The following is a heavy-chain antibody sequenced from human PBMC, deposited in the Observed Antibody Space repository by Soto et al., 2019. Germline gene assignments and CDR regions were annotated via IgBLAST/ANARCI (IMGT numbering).Heavy chain of an antibody. CDR1: GYTFTSYA. CDR3: ARDAVRGALTRWFDP. CDR2: INAGNGST. Sequence: ASVKVSCKASGYTFTSYAMHWVRQAPGQRLEWMGWINAGNGSTSYAQKFQGRVTMTRDTSTSTVYMELSSLRSEDTAVYYCARDAVRGALTRWFDPWGQGTLVTVSS. V-gene: IGHV1-3*01. D-gene: IGHD3-10*01. J-gene: IGHJ5*02.